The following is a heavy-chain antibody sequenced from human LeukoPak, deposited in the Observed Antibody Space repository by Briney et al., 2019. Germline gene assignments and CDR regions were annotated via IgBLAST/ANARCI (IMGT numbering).Heavy chain of an antibody. J-gene: IGHJ4*02. CDR3: AKDGATGDYFDY. Sequence: GGSLRLSRAASGFTFRSYAMSWVRQAPGKGLEWVSGITGGGGSSYYADSVKGRFTISRDNSKNTLFLQMNSLTAEDTAVYYCAKDGATGDYFDYWGQGTLVTVSS. CDR2: ITGGGGSS. CDR1: GFTFRSYA. D-gene: IGHD1-26*01. V-gene: IGHV3-23*01.